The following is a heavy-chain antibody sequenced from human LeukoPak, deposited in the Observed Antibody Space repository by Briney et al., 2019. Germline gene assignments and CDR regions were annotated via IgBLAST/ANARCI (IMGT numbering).Heavy chain of an antibody. J-gene: IGHJ4*02. CDR2: IYHSGST. V-gene: IGHV4-38-2*01. Sequence: SETLSLTCAVSGYSISSGYYWGWIRPPPGKGLEWIGSIYHSGSTYYNPSLKSRVTILVDTSKNQFSLKLSSVTAADTAVYYCATTGTKSDYWGQGTLVTVSS. CDR3: ATTGTKSDY. D-gene: IGHD1-7*01. CDR1: GYSISSGYY.